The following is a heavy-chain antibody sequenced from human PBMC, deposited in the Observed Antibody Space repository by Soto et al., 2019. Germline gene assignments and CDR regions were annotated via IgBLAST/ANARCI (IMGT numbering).Heavy chain of an antibody. V-gene: IGHV3-23*01. CDR2: ITGTGGNT. CDR3: ARILGYWYGLDV. J-gene: IGHJ6*02. Sequence: EVQLLESGGGLVQPGGSVRLSCAASGCPLSTYGMTWVRQAPGKGLEWVSAITGTGGNTYYVDSVKGRFTSSRDNSKNMRYLQVNSMRVEDTAVYYCARILGYWYGLDVWGQGTTVTVSS. CDR1: GCPLSTYG.